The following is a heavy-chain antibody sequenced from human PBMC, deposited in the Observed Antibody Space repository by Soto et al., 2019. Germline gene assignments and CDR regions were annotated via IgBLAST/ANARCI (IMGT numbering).Heavy chain of an antibody. CDR2: IIPTGGIT. D-gene: IGHD1-26*01. CDR3: AKRGGSSYFFDS. CDR1: GFTFNAYS. Sequence: EVQLLASGGGLVQPGGSLRISCAASGFTFNAYSMSWVRQAPGKGLEWVSSIIPTGGITYYADSVQGRFTISRDNFKNTLYLDMNSLRADDSAVYYCAKRGGSSYFFDSWGQGTLVTVSS. J-gene: IGHJ4*02. V-gene: IGHV3-23*01.